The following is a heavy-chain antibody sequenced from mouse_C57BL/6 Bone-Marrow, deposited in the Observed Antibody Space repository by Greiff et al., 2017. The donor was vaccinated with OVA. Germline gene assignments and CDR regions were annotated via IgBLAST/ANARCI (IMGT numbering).Heavy chain of an antibody. Sequence: VHLVESGAELARPGASVKLSCKASGYTFTSYGISWVKQRTGQGLEWIGEIYPRSGNTYYNEKFKGKATLTADKSSSTAYMELRSLTSEDSAVYFCAKRLGEYFDYWGQGTTLTVSS. CDR2: IYPRSGNT. CDR1: GYTFTSYG. V-gene: IGHV1-81*01. D-gene: IGHD3-3*01. CDR3: AKRLGEYFDY. J-gene: IGHJ2*01.